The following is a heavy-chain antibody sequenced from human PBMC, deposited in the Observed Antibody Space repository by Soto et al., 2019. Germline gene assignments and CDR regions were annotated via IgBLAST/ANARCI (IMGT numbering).Heavy chain of an antibody. Sequence: GGSLRLSCAASGFTFSSYGMHWVRQAPGKGLEWVAVISYDGSNKYYADSVKGRFTISRDNSKNTLYLQMNSLRAEDTAVYYCAKDQGPYYYYDSSGYYDYWGQGTLVTVSS. J-gene: IGHJ4*02. V-gene: IGHV3-30*18. CDR2: ISYDGSNK. CDR3: AKDQGPYYYYDSSGYYDY. D-gene: IGHD3-22*01. CDR1: GFTFSSYG.